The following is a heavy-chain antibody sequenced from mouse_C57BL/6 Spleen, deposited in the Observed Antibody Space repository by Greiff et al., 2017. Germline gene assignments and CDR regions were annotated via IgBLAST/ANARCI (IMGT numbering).Heavy chain of an antibody. CDR1: GYTFTNYW. J-gene: IGHJ4*01. V-gene: IGHV1-63*01. CDR2: IYPGGGYT. D-gene: IGHD6-1*01. CDR3: AREATYYAMDY. Sequence: VQLVESGAELVRPGTSVTMSCKASGYTFTNYWLGWAKQRPGHGLEWIGDIYPGGGYTNYNEKFKGKATLTADKSSSTAYMQFSSLTSEDSAIYYCAREATYYAMDYWGQGTSVTVSS.